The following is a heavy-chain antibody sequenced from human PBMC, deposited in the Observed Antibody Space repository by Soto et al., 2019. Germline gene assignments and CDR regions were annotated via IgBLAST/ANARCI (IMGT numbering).Heavy chain of an antibody. CDR2: IYNSGST. Sequence: QVQLQESGPGLVKPSGTLSLTCAVSGGSISSSNWWSWVRQPAWKGLEWIGEIYNSGSTNYNPSLKSRGTISVDKSKNQFPLKLSSVTAADTAGDYCAVRGPRIAARPVDYWGQGTLGTVSS. CDR3: AVRGPRIAARPVDY. V-gene: IGHV4-4*02. D-gene: IGHD6-6*01. J-gene: IGHJ4*02. CDR1: GGSISSSNW.